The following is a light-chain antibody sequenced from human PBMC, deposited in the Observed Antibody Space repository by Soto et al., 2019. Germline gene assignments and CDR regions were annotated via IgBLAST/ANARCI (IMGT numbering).Light chain of an antibody. J-gene: IGKJ4*01. CDR3: HQRSNWPHLT. Sequence: EIVLTQSPATLSLSPGERATLSCRASQSVGGYLDWYQQKHGQAPRLLIYDASNRASGIPARFSGSGSGTDFTLTISSLEPEDLAVYYCHQRSNWPHLTFGGGTKVEIK. V-gene: IGKV3-11*01. CDR2: DAS. CDR1: QSVGGY.